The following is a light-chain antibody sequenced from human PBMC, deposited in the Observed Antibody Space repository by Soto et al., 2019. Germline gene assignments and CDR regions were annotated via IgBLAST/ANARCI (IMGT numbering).Light chain of an antibody. CDR3: SSYTSASTLLYL. CDR1: SSDVGGYNY. V-gene: IGLV2-14*01. Sequence: QSALTQPPSVSGSPGQSITISCTGTSSDVGGYNYVSWYQQHPGIAPKLLIYGVTNRPSGVSTRFSGSKSGNTASLTISGLQAEDEADYHCSSYTSASTLLYLFGTGTKVTVL. J-gene: IGLJ1*01. CDR2: GVT.